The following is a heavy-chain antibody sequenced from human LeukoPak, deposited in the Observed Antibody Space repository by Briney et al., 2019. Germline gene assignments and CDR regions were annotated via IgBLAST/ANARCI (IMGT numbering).Heavy chain of an antibody. CDR3: ARVAGRNSYGYYYHGMDV. Sequence: SETLSLTCTVSGGSISSYYWSWIRQPPVKGLEWIGYIYYSGSTNYNPSLKSRVTISVDTSKNQFSLKLSSVTAADTAVYYCARVAGRNSYGYYYHGMDVWGQGTTVTVSS. CDR2: IYYSGST. CDR1: GGSISSYY. D-gene: IGHD5-18*01. J-gene: IGHJ6*02. V-gene: IGHV4-59*01.